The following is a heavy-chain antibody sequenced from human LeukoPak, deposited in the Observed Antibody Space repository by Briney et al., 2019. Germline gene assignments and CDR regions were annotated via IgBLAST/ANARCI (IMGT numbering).Heavy chain of an antibody. V-gene: IGHV4-38-2*02. CDR1: GYSISSGYY. Sequence: PSETLSLTCNVSGYSISSGYYWGWIRQPPGKGLEWIGSIYHSGSTYYNPSLKSRVTISVDTSKNQFSLKLSSVTAADTAVYYCARQTYYYDSSGYYRAAYFDYWGQGTLVTVSS. CDR3: ARQTYYYDSSGYYRAAYFDY. D-gene: IGHD3-22*01. CDR2: IYHSGST. J-gene: IGHJ4*02.